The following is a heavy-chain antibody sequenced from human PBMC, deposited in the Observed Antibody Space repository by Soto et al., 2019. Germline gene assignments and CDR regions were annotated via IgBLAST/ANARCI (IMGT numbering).Heavy chain of an antibody. V-gene: IGHV1-18*01. CDR2: INGYNGNT. CDR3: TRVLLFDFWTGFEDGLDI. J-gene: IGHJ3*02. Sequence: QAQVVQSETEVKRPGASVKLSCKASGYTFSRYGISWVRQAPGQGLEWMGWINGYNGNTNYAQRLQDRVTVTAGASASTVFLEVRSLTSEDAAVYYCTRVLLFDFWTGFEDGLDIWGHGTLLIVSS. D-gene: IGHD3-3*01. CDR1: GYTFSRYG.